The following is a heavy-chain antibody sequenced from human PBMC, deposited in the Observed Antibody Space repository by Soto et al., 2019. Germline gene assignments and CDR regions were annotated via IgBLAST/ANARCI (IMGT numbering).Heavy chain of an antibody. CDR3: ARDGGGGVVSPSHAS. V-gene: IGHV3-23*01. Sequence: EVQLLESGGGVVQPGGSLRLSCAASGFTFRNFVMSWVRQAPGKGLEWVSAIRATGGQTFYADSVKGRFTISRDNSKNFLFRKMESLGGGDPPFFFWARDGGGGVVSPSHASGGRGPRVPVPS. J-gene: IGHJ2*01. CDR2: IRATGGQT. CDR1: GFTFRNFV. D-gene: IGHD2-21*01.